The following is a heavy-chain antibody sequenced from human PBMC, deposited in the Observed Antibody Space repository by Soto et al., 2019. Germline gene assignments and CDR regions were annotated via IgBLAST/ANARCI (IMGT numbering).Heavy chain of an antibody. D-gene: IGHD3-3*01. V-gene: IGHV1-8*02. J-gene: IGHJ6*02. Sequence: ASVKVPCKTSGYNCTSYDITWVRQATGQGLEWMGWMNANSGDTAYAQKLQGRVTMIRNTSISTAYMELSRLISEDTAVDYCAKVTTTYDLASGSDDDVMDVWGQGTTVTVSS. CDR2: MNANSGDT. CDR3: AKVTTTYDLASGSDDDVMDV. CDR1: GYNCTSYD.